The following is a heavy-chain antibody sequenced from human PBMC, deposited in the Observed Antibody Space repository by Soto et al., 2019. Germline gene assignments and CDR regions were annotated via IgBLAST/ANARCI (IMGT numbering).Heavy chain of an antibody. Sequence: ASVKVSCKASGYSFTHHYIHWVRRAPAQRLEWVAWINTGNGDTKTSQNFQGRVTITRDTSASTAYMELSSLTFEDTAVYYCARGTGSSWFDSWGQGTLVTISS. CDR1: GYSFTHHY. D-gene: IGHD6-13*01. V-gene: IGHV1-3*04. J-gene: IGHJ5*01. CDR2: INTGNGDT. CDR3: ARGTGSSWFDS.